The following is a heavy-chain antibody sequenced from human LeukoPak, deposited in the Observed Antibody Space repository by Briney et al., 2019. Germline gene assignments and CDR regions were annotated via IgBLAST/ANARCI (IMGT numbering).Heavy chain of an antibody. Sequence: PSETLSLTCTVSGGSISSSDYYWGWIRQPPGKGLEWIGSIYYSGHTYYNPSLTSRVTMSVDTSKNRFSLRMSSATAADTAVYYCARYSGSPLVYFDYWGQGSLVTVSP. CDR2: IYYSGHT. CDR3: ARYSGSPLVYFDY. D-gene: IGHD1-26*01. V-gene: IGHV4-39*01. CDR1: GGSISSSDYY. J-gene: IGHJ4*02.